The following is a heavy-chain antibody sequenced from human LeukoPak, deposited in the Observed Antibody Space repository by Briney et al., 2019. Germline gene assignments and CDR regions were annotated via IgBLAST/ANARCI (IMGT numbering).Heavy chain of an antibody. CDR3: ARDHWGYYEL. CDR1: GFPFQSYW. D-gene: IGHD7-27*01. V-gene: IGHV3-7*01. Sequence: QPGGSLRLSCTASGFPFQSYWMNWVRQAPGKGLELVANINADGSDKYFMDSVKGRFTISRDNAQNSLYLQMNSLRVEDTAVYYCARDHWGYYELWGRGTLVTVSS. J-gene: IGHJ2*01. CDR2: INADGSDK.